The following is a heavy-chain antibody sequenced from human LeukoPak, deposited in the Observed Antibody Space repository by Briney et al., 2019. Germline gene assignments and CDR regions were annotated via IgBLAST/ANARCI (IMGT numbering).Heavy chain of an antibody. V-gene: IGHV7-4-1*01. CDR1: GYTFTSYA. CDR2: INTNTGNP. J-gene: IGHJ6*02. D-gene: IGHD6-19*01. Sequence: ASVKVSCKASGYTFTSYAMNWVRQAPGQGLEWMGWINTNTGNPTYAQGFTGRFVFSLDTSVSTAYLQICSLKAKDTAVYYCARGLPYSSGPSMDVWGQGTTVTVSS. CDR3: ARGLPYSSGPSMDV.